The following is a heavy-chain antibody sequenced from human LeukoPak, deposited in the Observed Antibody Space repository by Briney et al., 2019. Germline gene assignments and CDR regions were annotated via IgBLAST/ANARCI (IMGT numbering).Heavy chain of an antibody. V-gene: IGHV4-34*01. CDR1: GGSFSGYY. Sequence: SETLSLTCAVYGGSFSGYYWSWIRQPPGKGLEWIGSIYYSGSTYYNPSLKSRVTISVDTSKNQFSLKLSSVTAADTAVYYCARHTAADDYTLYFDYWGQGTLVTVSS. D-gene: IGHD4-11*01. CDR3: ARHTAADDYTLYFDY. J-gene: IGHJ4*02. CDR2: IYYSGST.